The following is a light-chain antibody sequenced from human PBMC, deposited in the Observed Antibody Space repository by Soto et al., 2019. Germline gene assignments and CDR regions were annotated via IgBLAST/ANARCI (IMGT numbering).Light chain of an antibody. V-gene: IGLV2-11*01. CDR1: SSDVGGYSY. Sequence: QSALTQPRSVSGSPGQSVTISCTGTSSDVGGYSYVSWFQQHPGKAPKLMINDVSKRPSGVPDHFSGSKTGNTASLTISGLQAEDEADYYCCSYAGSYTLYVFGTGTKLTVL. CDR2: DVS. J-gene: IGLJ1*01. CDR3: CSYAGSYTLYV.